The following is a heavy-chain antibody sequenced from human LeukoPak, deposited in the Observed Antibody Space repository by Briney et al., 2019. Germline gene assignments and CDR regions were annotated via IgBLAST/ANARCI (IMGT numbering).Heavy chain of an antibody. V-gene: IGHV3-23*01. D-gene: IGHD1-26*01. J-gene: IGHJ4*02. CDR3: AKDFDPSGTYRGRFGY. CDR1: GFTFSSYA. CDR2: ISGSGAST. Sequence: PGGSLRLSCAASGFTFSSYAMSWVRQAPGKGLEWVSAISGSGASTYYADSVKGRFTISRHNSKNTLYLQVNSLRAEDTAVYYCAKDFDPSGTYRGRFGYWGQGTLVTVSS.